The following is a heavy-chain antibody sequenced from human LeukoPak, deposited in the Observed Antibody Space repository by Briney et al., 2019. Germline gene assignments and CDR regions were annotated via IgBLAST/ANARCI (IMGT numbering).Heavy chain of an antibody. CDR1: GFTFISHC. D-gene: IGHD4/OR15-4a*01. J-gene: IGHJ3*02. V-gene: IGHV3-21*01. Sequence: GGSLILSCAASGFTFISHCMTWVRQAPGKGLEWVSSISISSSYIYYADSVKGRFTISRDNRKNSIYLQMNSLRAEDTAVYYCARDEYGRSSRDGAFDMWGQGTMVTVSS. CDR2: ISISSSYI. CDR3: ARDEYGRSSRDGAFDM.